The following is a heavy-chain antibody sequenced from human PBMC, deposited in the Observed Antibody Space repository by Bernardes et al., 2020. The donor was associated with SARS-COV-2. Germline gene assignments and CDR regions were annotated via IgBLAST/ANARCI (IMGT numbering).Heavy chain of an antibody. V-gene: IGHV1-2*04. D-gene: IGHD3-10*01. Sequence: ASVKVSCKASGYTFACYYMHWVRQAPGQGLEWMGWINPNSGGTNYAQKFQGWVTMTRDTSISTAYMELSRLRSDDTAVYYCARVMDGSGSYYKVGAFDYWGQGTLVTVSS. CDR3: ARVMDGSGSYYKVGAFDY. CDR2: INPNSGGT. CDR1: GYTFACYY. J-gene: IGHJ4*02.